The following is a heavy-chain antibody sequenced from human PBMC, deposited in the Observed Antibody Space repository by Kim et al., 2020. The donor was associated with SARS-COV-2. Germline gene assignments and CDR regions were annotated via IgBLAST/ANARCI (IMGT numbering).Heavy chain of an antibody. D-gene: IGHD2-8*01. Sequence: SETLSLTCTVSGGSISSSSYYWGWIRQPPGKGLEWIGSIYYSGSTYYNPSLKSRVTISVDTSKNQFSLKLSSVTAADTAVYYCANIIVLMVYAPDAFDIWGQGTMVTVSS. V-gene: IGHV4-39*01. CDR2: IYYSGST. CDR1: GGSISSSSYY. J-gene: IGHJ3*02. CDR3: ANIIVLMVYAPDAFDI.